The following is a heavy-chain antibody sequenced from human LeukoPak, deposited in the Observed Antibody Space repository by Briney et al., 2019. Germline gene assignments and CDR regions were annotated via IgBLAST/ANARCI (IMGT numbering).Heavy chain of an antibody. CDR1: GGSINSYY. J-gene: IGHJ4*02. CDR3: ARGDTSGWANYFDF. CDR2: VFYSGNT. Sequence: SETLSLTCTVSGGSINSYYWSWIRQPPGKGLEWIGYVFYSGNTHYNSSLRSQVTISVDTSKYQFSLKLSSVTAADTAVYYCARGDTSGWANYFDFWGQGILVTVSS. D-gene: IGHD6-19*01. V-gene: IGHV4-59*01.